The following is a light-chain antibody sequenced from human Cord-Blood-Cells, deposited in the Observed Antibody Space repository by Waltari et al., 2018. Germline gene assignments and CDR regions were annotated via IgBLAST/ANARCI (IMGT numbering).Light chain of an antibody. CDR3: CSYAGSSTLV. CDR2: AGS. CDR1: SSDVGSYNL. Sequence: QSALTQPASVSGSPGQSITISCTGTSSDVGSYNLVSWYQQHPGKAPKLMIYAGSKRASVVSNRFSGSKSGNTASLSISGLQAEDEADYYCCSYAGSSTLVFGGGTKLTVL. J-gene: IGLJ2*01. V-gene: IGLV2-23*01.